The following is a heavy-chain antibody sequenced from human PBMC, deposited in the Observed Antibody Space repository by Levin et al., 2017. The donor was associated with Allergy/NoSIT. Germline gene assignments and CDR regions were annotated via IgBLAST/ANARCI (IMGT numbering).Heavy chain of an antibody. CDR1: GFTFSSYT. Sequence: QPGGSLRLSCGASGFTFSSYTMTWVRQAPGKGLEWVSSISGSGDDTYYADSVRGRFTISRDNSKNTVYLQMSSLRAEDTAVYYCAKKVGGTRPLDNWGQGTLVTVSS. CDR2: ISGSGDDT. J-gene: IGHJ4*02. V-gene: IGHV3-23*01. D-gene: IGHD6-19*01. CDR3: AKKVGGTRPLDN.